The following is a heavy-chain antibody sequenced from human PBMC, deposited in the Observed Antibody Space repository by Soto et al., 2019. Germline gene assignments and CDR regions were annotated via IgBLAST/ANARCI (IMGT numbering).Heavy chain of an antibody. Sequence: QVQLQESGPGLVKPSQTLSLTCTVSGGSISSGGYYWSWIRQHPGKGLEWIGYIYYSGSTYYNPSLKSRVTISVDTSKNQYSLKLSSVTAADTAVYYCARGRSRIVGARTLDYWGQGTLVTVSS. CDR1: GGSISSGGYY. V-gene: IGHV4-31*03. J-gene: IGHJ4*02. D-gene: IGHD1-26*01. CDR3: ARGRSRIVGARTLDY. CDR2: IYYSGST.